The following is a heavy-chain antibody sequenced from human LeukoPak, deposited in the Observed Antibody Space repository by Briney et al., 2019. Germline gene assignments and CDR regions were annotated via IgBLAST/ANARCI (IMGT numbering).Heavy chain of an antibody. CDR1: GGSFSGYY. J-gene: IGHJ1*01. Sequence: SETLSLTCAVYGGSFSGYYWSWIRQPPGKGLEWIGEINHSGSTNYNPSLKSRVTISVDTSKNQFSLKLSSVTAADTAVYYCARGTQYERTQKFLQHWGQGTLVTVSS. CDR2: INHSGST. CDR3: ARGTQYERTQKFLQH. D-gene: IGHD1-14*01. V-gene: IGHV4-34*01.